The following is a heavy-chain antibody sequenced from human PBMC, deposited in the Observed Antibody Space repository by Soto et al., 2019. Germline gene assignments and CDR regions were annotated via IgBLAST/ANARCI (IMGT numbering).Heavy chain of an antibody. D-gene: IGHD3-22*01. CDR1: GGTISSYA. Sequence: QVQLVQSGAEVKKPGSSVKVSCKASGGTISSYAISWVRQAPGQGLEWMGGIIPIFGTANYAQKFQGRVKITADESTSTAYMELSSLRSEDTAVYYCARARDYYDSSGPLIAFDIWGQGTMVTVSS. J-gene: IGHJ3*02. V-gene: IGHV1-69*12. CDR2: IIPIFGTA. CDR3: ARARDYYDSSGPLIAFDI.